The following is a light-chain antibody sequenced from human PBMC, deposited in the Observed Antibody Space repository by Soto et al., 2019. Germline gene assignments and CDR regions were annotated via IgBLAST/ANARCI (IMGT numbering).Light chain of an antibody. CDR2: EVT. V-gene: IGLV2-8*01. CDR3: SSYAASNNFYFV. CDR1: SSDVGRYNY. Sequence: QSALTQPPSASGSLGQSVTISCTGTSSDVGRYNYVSWYQQYPGRAPKLMIYEVTKRPSGVPDRFSGSKSGNTASLTVSGLQAEDEADYYCSSYAASNNFYFVFGGGTKLTVL. J-gene: IGLJ3*02.